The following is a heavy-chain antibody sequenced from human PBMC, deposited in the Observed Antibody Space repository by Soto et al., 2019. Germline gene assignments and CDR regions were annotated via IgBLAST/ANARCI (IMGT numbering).Heavy chain of an antibody. Sequence: ASVKVSCKASGYTFTSYYMHWVRQAPGQGLEWMGIINPSGGSTSYAQKFQGRVTMTRDTSTSTVYMELSSLRSQDTAVYYCESDFRPGSSGWYFGMDVWGQGTTVTVSS. CDR3: ESDFRPGSSGWYFGMDV. J-gene: IGHJ6*02. CDR1: GYTFTSYY. V-gene: IGHV1-46*01. D-gene: IGHD6-19*01. CDR2: INPSGGST.